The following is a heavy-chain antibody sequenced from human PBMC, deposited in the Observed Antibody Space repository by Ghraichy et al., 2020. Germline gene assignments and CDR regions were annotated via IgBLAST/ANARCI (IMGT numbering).Heavy chain of an antibody. CDR2: INHSGNT. D-gene: IGHD2-8*01. V-gene: IGHV4-34*01. CDR1: GRPFSGYS. J-gene: IGHJ4*01. CDR3: AGAKWGFDY. Sequence: SETLSLTCTISGRPFSGYSWAWIRQPPGKGLEWIGEINHSGNTHYNPSLKGRVTISGDTSKNQLSLKLSSVTAADTAVYYCAGAKWGFDYWGHGTLVTVSS.